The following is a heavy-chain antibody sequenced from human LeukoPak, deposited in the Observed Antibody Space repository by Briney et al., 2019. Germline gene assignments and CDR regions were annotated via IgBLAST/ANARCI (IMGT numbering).Heavy chain of an antibody. D-gene: IGHD5-18*01. CDR2: ISSSSSYI. CDR1: GFTFSSYS. V-gene: IGHV3-21*01. J-gene: IGHJ4*02. Sequence: GGSLRLSCAASGFTFSSYSMNWVRQAPGKGLEWVSSISSSSSYIYYADSVKGRFTISRDNAKNSLYLQVNSLRAEDTAVYYCARDPGYSYGHDYWGQGTLVTVSS. CDR3: ARDPGYSYGHDY.